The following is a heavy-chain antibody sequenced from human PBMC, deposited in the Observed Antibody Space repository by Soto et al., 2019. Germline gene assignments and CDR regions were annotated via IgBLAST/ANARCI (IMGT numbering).Heavy chain of an antibody. J-gene: IGHJ4*02. CDR3: ARDRSGPHDY. CDR1: GGPCSSYT. CDR2: IIPVLGIA. Sequence: QVHLVQSGAEVKKPGSSVTVSCQASGGPCSSYTISWLRQAPVQGLEWMGRIIPVLGIANYAQKFQGRVTINADKSTSTAYMELSSLRSEDTAVYYCARDRSGPHDYWGQVTLVTVSS. D-gene: IGHD6-25*01. V-gene: IGHV1-69*08.